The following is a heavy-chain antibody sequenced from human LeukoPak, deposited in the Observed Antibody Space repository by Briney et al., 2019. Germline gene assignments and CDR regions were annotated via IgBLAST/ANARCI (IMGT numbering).Heavy chain of an antibody. Sequence: SQTLSLTCTVSGGSISSGDYYWGWIRQPPGKGLEWIGYIYYSGSTYYNPSLKSRVTISVDTSKNQFSLKLSSVTAADTAVYYCARDRGTGTRFDPWGQGTLVTVSS. CDR3: ARDRGTGTRFDP. D-gene: IGHD1-1*01. CDR2: IYYSGST. J-gene: IGHJ5*02. V-gene: IGHV4-30-4*08. CDR1: GGSISSGDYY.